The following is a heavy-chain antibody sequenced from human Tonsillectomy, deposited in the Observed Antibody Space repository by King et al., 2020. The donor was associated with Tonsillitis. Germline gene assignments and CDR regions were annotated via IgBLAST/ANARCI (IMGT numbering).Heavy chain of an antibody. CDR3: ARSSHGSGWPVDS. D-gene: IGHD6-19*01. Sequence: QLVQSGAEVKKPGESLRISCKDSGYTLGNYWIGWVRQMPGKGLEWMGIIYLTDADTKYNPSFQGQVTFSTDKSINTDYLQRSSLKASDTALYSCARSSHGSGWPVDSWGQGTPVTVSS. J-gene: IGHJ4*02. V-gene: IGHV5-51*01. CDR2: IYLTDADT. CDR1: GYTLGNYW.